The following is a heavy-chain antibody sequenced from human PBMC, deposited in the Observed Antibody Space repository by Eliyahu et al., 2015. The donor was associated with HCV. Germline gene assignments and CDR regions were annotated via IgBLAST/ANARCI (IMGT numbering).Heavy chain of an antibody. CDR1: GFTVSNNY. Sequence: EVQVVESGGGLIQPGGSXRLXCAASGFTVSNNYMSWVRQAPGKGXEWVXVLYXDGTTYYADAVKGRFTISRDNSKNTLFLQMNSLTAEDTAVYYCATAPLIYDTYIYSFDYWGQGTLVTVSS. V-gene: IGHV3-53*01. J-gene: IGHJ4*02. CDR2: LYXDGTT. D-gene: IGHD3-22*01. CDR3: ATAPLIYDTYIYSFDY.